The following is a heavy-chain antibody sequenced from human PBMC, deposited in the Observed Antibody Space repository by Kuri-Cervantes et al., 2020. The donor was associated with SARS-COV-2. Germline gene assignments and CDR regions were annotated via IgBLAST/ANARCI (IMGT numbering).Heavy chain of an antibody. V-gene: IGHV1-2*02. Sequence: ASVKVSCKASGYTFTGCYMHWVRQAPGQGLEWMGWIHPNSGGTNYAQKVQGRVTMTRDTSISTAYMELSRLRSDDTAVYYCARACSSTSCYFSEFDYWGQGTLVTVSS. D-gene: IGHD2-2*01. CDR2: IHPNSGGT. J-gene: IGHJ4*02. CDR3: ARACSSTSCYFSEFDY. CDR1: GYTFTGCY.